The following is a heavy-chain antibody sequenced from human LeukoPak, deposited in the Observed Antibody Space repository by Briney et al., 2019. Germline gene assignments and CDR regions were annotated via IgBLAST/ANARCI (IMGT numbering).Heavy chain of an antibody. J-gene: IGHJ4*02. CDR3: AKTDSSDYSYYFDY. D-gene: IGHD3-22*01. CDR2: ISGSGGRT. CDR1: GFTFSSYA. V-gene: IGHV3-23*01. Sequence: PGGSLRLSCAASGFTFSSYAMSWVRQAPGKGLEWVSAISGSGGRTYYADSVKGRFTISRDNSKNTLYLQMSSLRAEDTAVYYCAKTDSSDYSYYFDYWGQGTLVSVSS.